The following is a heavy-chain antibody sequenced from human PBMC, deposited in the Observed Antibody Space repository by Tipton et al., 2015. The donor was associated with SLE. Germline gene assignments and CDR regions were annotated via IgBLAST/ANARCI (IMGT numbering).Heavy chain of an antibody. CDR2: IYYSGST. CDR1: GGSISSYY. Sequence: TLSLTCTVSGGSISSYYWSWIRQPPGKVLEWIGYIYYSGSTNYNPSLKSRVTISVATSKNQFSLKLSSVTAADTAVYYCARDSGYSGYDSDAFDIWGQGTMVTVSS. CDR3: ARDSGYSGYDSDAFDI. J-gene: IGHJ3*02. V-gene: IGHV4-59*01. D-gene: IGHD5-12*01.